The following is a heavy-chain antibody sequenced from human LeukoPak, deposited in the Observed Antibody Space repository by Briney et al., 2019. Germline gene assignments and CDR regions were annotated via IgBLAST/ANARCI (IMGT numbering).Heavy chain of an antibody. CDR1: GYSISSGYY. J-gene: IGHJ4*02. CDR2: IYHSGST. Sequence: PSETLSLTCAVSGYSISSGYYWGWIRRPPGKGLEWIGGIYHSGSTYYNPSLKSRVTISVDTSKNQFSLKLSSVTAADTAVYYCARVPVILWFGERNNYWGQGTLVTVSS. CDR3: ARVPVILWFGERNNY. D-gene: IGHD3-10*01. V-gene: IGHV4-38-2*01.